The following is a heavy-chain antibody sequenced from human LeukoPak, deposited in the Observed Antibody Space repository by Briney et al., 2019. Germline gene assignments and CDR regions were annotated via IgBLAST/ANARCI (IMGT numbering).Heavy chain of an antibody. Sequence: GGSLRLSCAASGFTFSSYGMHWVRQAPGKGLEWVAVIWYDGSNKYYADPVKGRFTISRDNSKNTLYLQMNSLRAEDTAVYYCARDQGLIAVAGLGIDYWGQGTLVTVSS. J-gene: IGHJ4*02. CDR1: GFTFSSYG. CDR3: ARDQGLIAVAGLGIDY. V-gene: IGHV3-33*01. D-gene: IGHD6-19*01. CDR2: IWYDGSNK.